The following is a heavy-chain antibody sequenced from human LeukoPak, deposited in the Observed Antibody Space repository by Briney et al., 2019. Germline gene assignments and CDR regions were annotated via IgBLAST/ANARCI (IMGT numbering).Heavy chain of an antibody. CDR2: INHSGST. V-gene: IGHV4-34*01. D-gene: IGHD3-3*01. Sequence: PSETLSITCAVYGGSFSGYYWSWIRQPPGKGLEWIGEINHSGSTNYNPSLKSRVTISVDTSKNQFSLKLSSVTAADTAVYYCARGLGVFGVVRVFLGSNWFDPWGQGTLVTVSS. CDR1: GGSFSGYY. J-gene: IGHJ5*02. CDR3: ARGLGVFGVVRVFLGSNWFDP.